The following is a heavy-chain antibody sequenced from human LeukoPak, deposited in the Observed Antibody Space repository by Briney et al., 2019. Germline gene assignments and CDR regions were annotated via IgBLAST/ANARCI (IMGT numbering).Heavy chain of an antibody. D-gene: IGHD2-15*01. CDR3: TTRRQDGW. V-gene: IGHV3-15*01. CDR2: IKSKIDGGTI. J-gene: IGHJ4*02. CDR1: GFTFSDAW. Sequence: GGSLRLPCVASGFTFSDAWMSWVRQAPGKGLEWVGRIKSKIDGGTIDYAAPVKGRFTISRDDSRNTLYPQMNSLKTEDTAVYYCTTRRQDGWWGQGTLVTVSS.